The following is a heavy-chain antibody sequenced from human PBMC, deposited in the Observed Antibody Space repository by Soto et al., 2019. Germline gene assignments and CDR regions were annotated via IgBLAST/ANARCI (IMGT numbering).Heavy chain of an antibody. CDR2: ISAYNGNT. J-gene: IGHJ6*02. Sequence: QVQLVQSGAEVKKPGASVKVSCKASGYTFTSYGISWVRQAPGQGLEWMGWISAYNGNTNYAQKLQGRVTMITDTSTSTAYMELRSLRSDDTAVYYCARDEDIVLVPAIYYGMDVWGQGTTVTVSS. D-gene: IGHD2-2*01. CDR1: GYTFTSYG. V-gene: IGHV1-18*01. CDR3: ARDEDIVLVPAIYYGMDV.